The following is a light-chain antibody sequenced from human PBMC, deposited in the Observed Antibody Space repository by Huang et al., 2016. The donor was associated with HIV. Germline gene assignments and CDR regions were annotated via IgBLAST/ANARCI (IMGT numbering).Light chain of an antibody. V-gene: IGKV1D-12*01. Sequence: DIQMTQSPSSVSASVGDRVTITCRASQGISSWVAWYQQKPGKAPKLLFDAASSLQSGVPTMFSGSGSGTDFTLTISSLKPEDFATYYCQQANSFPITFGQGTRLEIK. CDR3: QQANSFPIT. CDR1: QGISSW. J-gene: IGKJ5*01. CDR2: AAS.